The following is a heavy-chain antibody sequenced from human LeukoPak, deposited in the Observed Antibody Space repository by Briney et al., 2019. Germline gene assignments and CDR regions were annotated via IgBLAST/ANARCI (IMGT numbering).Heavy chain of an antibody. CDR3: ATRGRMTAKNWFDP. J-gene: IGHJ5*02. D-gene: IGHD3-16*01. Sequence: ASVKVSCKASGYTFTSYDINWVRQATGQGPEWMGWMTPNSGNTGYAQKFQGRVTMTRNTSISTAYMELSSLRSEDRAVYYCATRGRMTAKNWFDPWGQGTLVTVSS. V-gene: IGHV1-8*01. CDR1: GYTFTSYD. CDR2: MTPNSGNT.